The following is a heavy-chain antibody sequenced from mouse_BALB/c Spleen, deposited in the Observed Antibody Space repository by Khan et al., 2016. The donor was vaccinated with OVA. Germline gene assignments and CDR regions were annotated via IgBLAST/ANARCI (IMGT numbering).Heavy chain of an antibody. V-gene: IGHV3-2*02. Sequence: EVQLQESGPGLVKPSQSLSLTCTVTGYSITSDYAWNWIRQFPGNKLEWMGYISYSGSTSYTPFLKRRISITRDPSKNQFFLQLNSVTTEDTATYYCTRGRTYWGQGTLVTVSA. CDR2: ISYSGST. J-gene: IGHJ3*01. CDR3: TRGRTY. D-gene: IGHD3-3*01. CDR1: GYSITSDYA.